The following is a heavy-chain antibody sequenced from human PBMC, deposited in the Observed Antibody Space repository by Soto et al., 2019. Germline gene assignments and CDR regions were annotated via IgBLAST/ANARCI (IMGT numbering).Heavy chain of an antibody. V-gene: IGHV4-31*03. CDR1: GGSISSGGYY. Sequence: SETLSLTCTVSGGSISSGGYYWSWIRQHPGKGLEWIGYIYYSGSTYYNPSLKSRVTISVDTSKNQFSLKLSSVTAADTAVYYCARDPNYYDSSYNWFDPWGQGTLVTVSS. J-gene: IGHJ5*02. CDR3: ARDPNYYDSSYNWFDP. CDR2: IYYSGST. D-gene: IGHD3-22*01.